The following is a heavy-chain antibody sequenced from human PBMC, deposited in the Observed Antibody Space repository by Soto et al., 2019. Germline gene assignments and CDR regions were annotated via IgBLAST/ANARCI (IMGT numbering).Heavy chain of an antibody. Sequence: QLQLQESGSGLVKTSETLSLTCTVSGASISYGGFSWSWIRQSPGKGLEWISYISHRESTYSHPSFKSRLTMSIDRTRTQFSLKLSSVTAADMAVYYCARGGGYDSFDYWGQGVLVTVSS. CDR1: GASISYGGFS. CDR2: ISHREST. D-gene: IGHD5-12*01. V-gene: IGHV4-30-2*06. CDR3: ARGGGYDSFDY. J-gene: IGHJ4*02.